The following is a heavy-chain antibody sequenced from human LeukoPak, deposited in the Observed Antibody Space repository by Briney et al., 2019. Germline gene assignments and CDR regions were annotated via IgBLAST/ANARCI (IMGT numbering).Heavy chain of an antibody. D-gene: IGHD3-10*01. CDR2: MTPKSGDT. CDR1: GYTFNNFD. J-gene: IGHJ4*02. V-gene: IGHV1-8*02. CDR3: ARGHNYGSGESVARAY. Sequence: GASVKVSCKASGYTFNNFDIDWIRQAPGQGLERMGSMTPKSGDTDLAQKFQGRVTMTRDTSLNTAYLAVSSLTSDDTAVYYCARGHNYGSGESVARAYWGQGTLVTVSS.